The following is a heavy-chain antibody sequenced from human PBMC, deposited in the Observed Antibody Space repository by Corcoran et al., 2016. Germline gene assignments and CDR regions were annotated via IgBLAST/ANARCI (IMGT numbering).Heavy chain of an antibody. D-gene: IGHD3-22*01. J-gene: IGHJ4*02. Sequence: QVQLVQSGAEVKKPGSSVKVSCKASGGTFSSYAISWVRQAPGQGLEWMGGIIPIFGTANYAQKFQGRVTITADESTSTAYMELSSLRSEDTAVYYWARDTFNYDSSGYYRGNFDYWGQGTLVTVSS. CDR2: IIPIFGTA. CDR3: ARDTFNYDSSGYYRGNFDY. CDR1: GGTFSSYA. V-gene: IGHV1-69*01.